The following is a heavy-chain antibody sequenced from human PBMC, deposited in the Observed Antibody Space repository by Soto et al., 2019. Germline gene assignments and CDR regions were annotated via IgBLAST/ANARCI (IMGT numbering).Heavy chain of an antibody. Sequence: PRGSLTLSCAASGFTFSSYSMNWVRQAPVKGLAWFTYISSSSSNIYYADTMKILFTISIDNAKNSLYLQMNSLRAEDTAAYYRSRDCQLQKDGWFDPWGQGTLVTVSS. CDR2: ISSSSSNI. D-gene: IGHD2-2*01. CDR3: SRDCQLQKDGWFDP. V-gene: IGHV3-48*01. J-gene: IGHJ5*02. CDR1: GFTFSSYS.